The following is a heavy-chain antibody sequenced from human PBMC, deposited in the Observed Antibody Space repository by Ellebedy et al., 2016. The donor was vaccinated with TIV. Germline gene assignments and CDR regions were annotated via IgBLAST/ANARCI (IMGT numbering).Heavy chain of an antibody. J-gene: IGHJ3*02. CDR2: ISGSGAGGATT. CDR3: ARDRKWPDDAFDI. CDR1: GFTFSTYG. Sequence: GGSLRLSCVASGFTFSTYGMSWVRQAPGKGLEWISAISGSGAGGATTWYIDSVKGRFTISRDNSKNTLHLQMTSLTGEDTAVYFCARDRKWPDDAFDIWGQGTMVTVSS. D-gene: IGHD5-12*01. V-gene: IGHV3-23*01.